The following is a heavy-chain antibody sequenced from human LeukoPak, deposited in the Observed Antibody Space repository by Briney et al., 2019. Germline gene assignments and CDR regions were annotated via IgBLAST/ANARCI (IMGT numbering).Heavy chain of an antibody. CDR2: TTGSGEKF. CDR3: ARYENGGIDY. Sequence: GGSLRLSCAASGFTFSSYAMSWVRQAPGKGLEWVSATTGSGEKFFYADSVKGRFTISRDNSKNTLYLQMNNLRAEDTAVYYCARYENGGIDYWGQGTLVTVSS. J-gene: IGHJ4*02. D-gene: IGHD2-15*01. CDR1: GFTFSSYA. V-gene: IGHV3-23*01.